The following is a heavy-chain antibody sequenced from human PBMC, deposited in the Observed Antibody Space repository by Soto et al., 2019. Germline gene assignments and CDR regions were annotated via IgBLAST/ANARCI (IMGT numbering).Heavy chain of an antibody. CDR2: IKQDESEK. CDR3: SREGGYSNYPPGDYYYYMDV. CDR1: GFTFSSYW. Sequence: GGSLRLSCAASGFTFSSYWMSWVRQAPGKGLEWVVNIKQDESEKYYVDSVKGRFTISRDNAKNSLYLQMNSLRAEDTAVYYFSREGGYSNYPPGDYYYYMDVWGKGTTVTVSS. V-gene: IGHV3-7*01. D-gene: IGHD4-4*01. J-gene: IGHJ6*03.